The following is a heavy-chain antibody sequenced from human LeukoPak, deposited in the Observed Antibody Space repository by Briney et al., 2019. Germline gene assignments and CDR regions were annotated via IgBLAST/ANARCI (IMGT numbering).Heavy chain of an antibody. V-gene: IGHV4-61*02. CDR3: ASGVVVPAALSPYYYYYMDV. D-gene: IGHD2-2*01. Sequence: SETLSLTCTVSGGSISSGSYYWSWIRQPAGKGLEWIGRIYTSGSTNYNPSLKSRATISVDTSKNQFSLKPSSVTAADTAVYYCASGVVVPAALSPYYYYYMDVWGKGTTVTVSS. J-gene: IGHJ6*03. CDR1: GGSISSGSYY. CDR2: IYTSGST.